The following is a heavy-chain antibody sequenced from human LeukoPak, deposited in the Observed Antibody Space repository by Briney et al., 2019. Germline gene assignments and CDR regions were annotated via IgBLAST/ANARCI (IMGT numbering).Heavy chain of an antibody. J-gene: IGHJ3*02. CDR1: GFTFSSYG. D-gene: IGHD3-3*01. Sequence: GGSLRLSCAGSGFTFSSYGMSWVRQAPGKGLEWVSAISGSGGSTYYADSVKGRFTISRDNSKNTLYLQMNSLRAEDTAVYYCAKVRFKDDAFDIWGQGTMVTVSS. CDR3: AKVRFKDDAFDI. CDR2: ISGSGGST. V-gene: IGHV3-23*01.